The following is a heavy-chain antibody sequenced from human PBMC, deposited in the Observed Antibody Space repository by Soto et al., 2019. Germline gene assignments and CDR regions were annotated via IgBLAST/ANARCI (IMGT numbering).Heavy chain of an antibody. CDR1: GGTISTNV. CDR2: IMPIFAAP. D-gene: IGHD2-15*01. CDR3: ATRARYCSGGSCYPDD. V-gene: IGHV1-69*06. J-gene: IGHJ4*02. Sequence: QVQLMQSGAEVKKPGSSVKVSCKASGGTISTNVISWVRQAPGQGLEWMGEIMPIFAAPNNAQKFQGRLTITADTATTTVYMELSSLTSEDTAVYFCATRARYCSGGSCYPDDWGQGTLVIVSS.